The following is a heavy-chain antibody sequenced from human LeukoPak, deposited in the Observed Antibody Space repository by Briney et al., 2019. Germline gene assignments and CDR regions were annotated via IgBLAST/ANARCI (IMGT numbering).Heavy chain of an antibody. CDR2: ISYDGSKK. J-gene: IGHJ4*02. Sequence: GGSLRLSCAASGFTLRYYGMHWVRQAPGKGLEWVAFISYDGSKKYYADSVKDRFTISRDNSRNTLYVQVNSLRAEDTAVYYCARDPFGYCSGGSCFIFDYWGQGTLVTVSS. CDR3: ARDPFGYCSGGSCFIFDY. CDR1: GFTLRYYG. V-gene: IGHV3-30*03. D-gene: IGHD2-15*01.